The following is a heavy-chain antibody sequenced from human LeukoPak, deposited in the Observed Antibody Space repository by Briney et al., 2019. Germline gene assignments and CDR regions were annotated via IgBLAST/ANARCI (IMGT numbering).Heavy chain of an antibody. V-gene: IGHV1-2*02. J-gene: IGHJ6*03. CDR1: GYTFTGYY. CDR2: INPNSSGT. D-gene: IGHD4-17*01. CDR3: ALRLLATRRWLTPYYMDV. Sequence: GASVKVSCKASGYTFTGYYMHWVRQAPGQGLEWLGWINPNSSGTNYAQKFQGRVTMTRDTSISTAYMELSRLRSDDTAVYYCALRLLATRRWLTPYYMDVWGKGTTVTVSS.